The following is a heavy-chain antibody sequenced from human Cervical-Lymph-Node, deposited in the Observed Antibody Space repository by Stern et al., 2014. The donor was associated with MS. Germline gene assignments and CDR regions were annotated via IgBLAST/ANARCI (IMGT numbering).Heavy chain of an antibody. J-gene: IGHJ6*02. CDR3: AKADRITVNYHYYGMDV. Sequence: MQLVESGGSVVQPGRSLRLSCAASGFSFSSYGVYWVRQAPGKGLEWVAALSYDGENQHYAASVKGRFPISRDNSRNTLYLQMNTLMPEDTAVYYCAKADRITVNYHYYGMDVWGQGTTVTVSS. CDR1: GFSFSSYG. V-gene: IGHV3-30*18. D-gene: IGHD6-19*01. CDR2: LSYDGENQ.